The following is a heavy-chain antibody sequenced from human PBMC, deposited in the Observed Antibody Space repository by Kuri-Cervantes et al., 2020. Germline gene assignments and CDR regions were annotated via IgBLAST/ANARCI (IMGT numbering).Heavy chain of an antibody. J-gene: IGHJ3*02. CDR1: GGTFSSYA. Sequence: SVKVSCKASGGTFSSYAISWVRQAPGQGLEWMGGIIPIFGTANYAQKFQGRVTITADESTSTAYMELRSLRSDDTAVYYCARVGVLLWFGELSLDIWGQGTMVTVSS. V-gene: IGHV1-69*13. CDR2: IIPIFGTA. CDR3: ARVGVLLWFGELSLDI. D-gene: IGHD3-10*01.